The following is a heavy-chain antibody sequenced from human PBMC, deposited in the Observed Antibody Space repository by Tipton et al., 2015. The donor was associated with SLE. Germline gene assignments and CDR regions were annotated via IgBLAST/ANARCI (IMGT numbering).Heavy chain of an antibody. CDR1: GFDFSTSG. Sequence: SLRLSCATTGFDFSTSGMHWVRQAPGKGLEWVAVIWFDGDNKNYVDSVKGRFTISRDDSMNTLYLQMDSLRAEDTALYYCATTEGYCRGGSCYSREYFHHWGQGTLVTVSS. CDR3: ATTEGYCRGGSCYSREYFHH. D-gene: IGHD2-15*01. V-gene: IGHV3-33*01. CDR2: IWFDGDNK. J-gene: IGHJ1*01.